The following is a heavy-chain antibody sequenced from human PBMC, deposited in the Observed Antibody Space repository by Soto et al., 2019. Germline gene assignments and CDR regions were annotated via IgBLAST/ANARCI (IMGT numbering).Heavy chain of an antibody. CDR1: GGTFSSYA. D-gene: IGHD2-15*01. CDR3: AGYCSGGSCYGS. CDR2: IIPIFGTA. V-gene: IGHV1-69*13. J-gene: IGHJ4*02. Sequence: SVKVSCKASGGTFSSYAIGWVRQAPGQGLEWMGGIIPIFGTANYAQKFQGRVTITADESTSTAYMELSSLRSEDTAVYYCAGYCSGGSCYGSWGQGTLVTVSS.